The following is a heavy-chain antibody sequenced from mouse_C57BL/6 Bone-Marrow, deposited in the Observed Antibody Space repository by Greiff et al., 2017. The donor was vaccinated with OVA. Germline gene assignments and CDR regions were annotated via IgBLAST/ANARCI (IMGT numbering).Heavy chain of an antibody. CDR3: ARRGDYGSLYYAMDY. Sequence: EVQLQQSGPELVKPGASVKIPCKASGYTFTDYNMDWVKQSHGKSLEWIGDINPNNGGTIYNQKFKGKATLTVDKSSSTAYMELRSLTSEDTAVYYCARRGDYGSLYYAMDYWGQGTSDTVSS. CDR1: GYTFTDYN. J-gene: IGHJ4*01. V-gene: IGHV1-18*01. D-gene: IGHD2-4*01. CDR2: INPNNGGT.